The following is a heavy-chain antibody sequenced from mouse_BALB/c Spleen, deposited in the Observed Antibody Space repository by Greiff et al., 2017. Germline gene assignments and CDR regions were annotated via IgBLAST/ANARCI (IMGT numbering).Heavy chain of an antibody. D-gene: IGHD2-4*01. Sequence: QVQLKESGPEVVRPGVSVKISCKGSGYTFTDYAMHWVKQSHAKSLEWIGVISTYNGNTNYNQKFKGKATMTVDKSSSTAYMELARLTSEDSAIYYCARTYDYDERGYYFDYWGQGTTLTVSS. V-gene: IGHV1-67*01. CDR2: ISTYNGNT. CDR3: ARTYDYDERGYYFDY. CDR1: GYTFTDYA. J-gene: IGHJ2*01.